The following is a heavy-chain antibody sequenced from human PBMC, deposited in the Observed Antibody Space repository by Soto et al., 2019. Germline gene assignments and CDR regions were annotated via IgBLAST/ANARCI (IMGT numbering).Heavy chain of an antibody. CDR1: GYTFTSYG. D-gene: IGHD3-22*01. V-gene: IGHV1-18*04. Sequence: GASLKVSCKASGYTFTSYGISWVRQAPGQGLEWMGWISAYNGNTNYAQKLQGRVTMTTDTSTSTAYMELRSLRSDDTAVYYCARHYDSSGYYLIDYWGQGTLVTVDS. J-gene: IGHJ4*02. CDR2: ISAYNGNT. CDR3: ARHYDSSGYYLIDY.